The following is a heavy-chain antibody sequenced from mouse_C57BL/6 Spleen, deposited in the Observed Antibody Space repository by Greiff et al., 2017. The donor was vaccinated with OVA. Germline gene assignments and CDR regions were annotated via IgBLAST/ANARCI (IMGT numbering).Heavy chain of an antibody. CDR2: IYPGSGST. V-gene: IGHV1-55*01. CDR3: AREYSNLYAMAY. D-gene: IGHD2-5*01. CDR1: GYTFTSYW. Sequence: VQLQQPGAELVKPGASVKMSCKASGYTFTSYWITWVKQRPGQGLEWIGDIYPGSGSTKYNEKFKSRATLTVDTSSSTDYMQLSSLTSEDSAVSYCAREYSNLYAMAYWGQGTSVTVSS. J-gene: IGHJ4*01.